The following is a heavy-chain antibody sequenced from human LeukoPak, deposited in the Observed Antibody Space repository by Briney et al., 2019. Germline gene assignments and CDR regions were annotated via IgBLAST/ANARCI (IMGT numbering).Heavy chain of an antibody. J-gene: IGHJ4*02. D-gene: IGHD3-10*01. CDR3: AKPGYGSGSYGVY. CDR2: ISDNGGRT. V-gene: IGHV3-23*01. Sequence: PGGSLRLSCAASGFTFSTYTMAWVRQAPGGGLEWVSGISDNGGRTYYADSVKGRFAISRDDSKSTLYLQMNSLRAEDTAVYYCAKPGYGSGSYGVYWGQGTLVTVSS. CDR1: GFTFSTYT.